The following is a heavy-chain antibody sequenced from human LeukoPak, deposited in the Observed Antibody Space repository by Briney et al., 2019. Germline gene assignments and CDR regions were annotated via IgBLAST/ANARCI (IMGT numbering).Heavy chain of an antibody. V-gene: IGHV3-23*01. CDR3: AKCIYSSIVRCYFDY. D-gene: IGHD2-2*01. J-gene: IGHJ4*02. CDR1: GFTFSSYA. Sequence: GGSLRLSCAASGFTFSSYAMSWVRQAPGKGLEWVSAISGSGSSTYYADSVKGRFTISRDNSKNTLYLQMNSLRAEDTAVYYCAKCIYSSIVRCYFDYWGQGTLVTVSS. CDR2: ISGSGSST.